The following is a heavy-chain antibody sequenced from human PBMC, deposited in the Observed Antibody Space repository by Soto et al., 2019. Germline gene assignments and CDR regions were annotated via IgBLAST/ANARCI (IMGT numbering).Heavy chain of an antibody. CDR1: GYSFIGYY. V-gene: IGHV1-2*02. D-gene: IGHD4-17*01. CDR2: INPKSGVT. Sequence: ASVKVSCKASGYSFIGYYMHWVRQAPGQGLEWMGWINPKSGVTNYAQKFQGRVTMTRDTSITTAYMELSSLRSDDTAVYYCASGDVNWFDPWGQGTLVTVSS. J-gene: IGHJ5*02. CDR3: ASGDVNWFDP.